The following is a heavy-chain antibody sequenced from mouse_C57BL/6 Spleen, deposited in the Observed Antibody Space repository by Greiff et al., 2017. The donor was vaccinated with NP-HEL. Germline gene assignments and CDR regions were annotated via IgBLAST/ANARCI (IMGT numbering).Heavy chain of an antibody. CDR1: GYTFTSYG. CDR2: IYPRSGNT. D-gene: IGHD2-2*01. V-gene: IGHV1-81*01. CDR3: ASRGGYDAVSWFAY. Sequence: QVQLQQSGAELARPGASVKLSCKASGYTFTSYGISWVKQRTGQGLEWIGEIYPRSGNTYYNEKFKGKATLTADKSSSTAYMELRSLTSEDSAVYFCASRGGYDAVSWFAYWGQGTLVTVSA. J-gene: IGHJ3*01.